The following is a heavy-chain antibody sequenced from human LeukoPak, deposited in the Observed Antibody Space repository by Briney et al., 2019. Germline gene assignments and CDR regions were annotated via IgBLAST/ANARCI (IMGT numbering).Heavy chain of an antibody. D-gene: IGHD3-9*01. J-gene: IGHJ3*02. Sequence: SESLSLTSTVSGGSITSGGDYWSWIRQHPGKGLGGIGYIYYSGSTDYNPSLKSRFTMSVDTSKKQFSLKLSSVTAADTAVYYCASADYDMAFDIWGQGTMVTVSS. V-gene: IGHV4-31*03. CDR1: GGSITSGGDY. CDR3: ASADYDMAFDI. CDR2: IYYSGST.